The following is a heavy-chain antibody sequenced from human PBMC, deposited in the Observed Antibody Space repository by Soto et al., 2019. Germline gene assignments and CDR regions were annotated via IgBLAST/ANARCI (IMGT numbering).Heavy chain of an antibody. CDR1: GITISNYP. Sequence: EVQLLESGGGLVQPGGSLRLSCAASGITISNYPMSWVRQAPGQGLDWVSGISGSGDRTYYADSAKGRFNISKDISRNSLSLQLDSLGVEDTAVYFCVKDDGGYPSTAPHWGQGTLVTVSS. CDR3: VKDDGGYPSTAPH. J-gene: IGHJ4*02. CDR2: ISGSGDRT. D-gene: IGHD3-22*01. V-gene: IGHV3-23*01.